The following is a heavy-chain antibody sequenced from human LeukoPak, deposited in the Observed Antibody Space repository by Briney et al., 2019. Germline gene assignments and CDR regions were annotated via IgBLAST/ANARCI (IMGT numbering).Heavy chain of an antibody. J-gene: IGHJ1*01. CDR1: GFTFSSYA. CDR2: ISYDGSNK. D-gene: IGHD6-19*01. CDR3: ARDPSSSGWYESGYFQH. Sequence: PGGSLRLSCAASGFTFSSYAMSWVRQAPGKGLEWVAVISYDGSNKYYADSVKGRFTISRDNSKNTLYLQMNSLRAEDTAVYYCARDPSSSGWYESGYFQHWGQGTLVTVSS. V-gene: IGHV3-30*04.